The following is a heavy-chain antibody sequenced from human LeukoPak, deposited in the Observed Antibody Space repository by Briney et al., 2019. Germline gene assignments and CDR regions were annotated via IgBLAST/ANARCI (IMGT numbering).Heavy chain of an antibody. J-gene: IGHJ3*02. V-gene: IGHV4-59*01. D-gene: IGHD3-22*01. CDR3: VRGNYDNRGYSNAFDI. CDR1: GASISSSY. CDR2: IYYNGNT. Sequence: PSGTLSLTCTVSGASISSSYWSWIRQPPGKRLEWIGYIYYNGNTNSNPSLKSRVTISADTSENRFSLKLSSVTAADTAIYYCVRGNYDNRGYSNAFDIWGQGTMVTVSS.